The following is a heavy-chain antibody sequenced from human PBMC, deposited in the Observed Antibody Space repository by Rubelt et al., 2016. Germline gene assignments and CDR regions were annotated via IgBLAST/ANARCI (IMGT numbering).Heavy chain of an antibody. CDR3: ATDYLGY. CDR1: GFSFSSHG. CDR2: ILYDGSDK. Sequence: GGSLRLSCAASGFSFSSHGMNWVRQAPGRGLEWVAFILYDGSDKKYGDSVKGRFTISRDNYKNTLYLQMNSLRVEDTAVYYCATDYLGYWGQGTLVTVSS. J-gene: IGHJ4*02. V-gene: IGHV3-30*02.